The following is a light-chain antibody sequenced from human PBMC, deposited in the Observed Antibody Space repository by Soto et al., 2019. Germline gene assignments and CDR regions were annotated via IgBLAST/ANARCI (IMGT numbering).Light chain of an antibody. V-gene: IGKV1-39*01. J-gene: IGKJ1*01. Sequence: DIQMTQSPSSLSVSIGDRVTITCRAGQSIGNYLNWYQQKPGKAPNLLIYATSSLQSGVPSRFSGSGSGTEFTLPISSLQREDFAIYYCQQSYSSTWTFGQGTKVEIK. CDR3: QQSYSSTWT. CDR2: ATS. CDR1: QSIGNY.